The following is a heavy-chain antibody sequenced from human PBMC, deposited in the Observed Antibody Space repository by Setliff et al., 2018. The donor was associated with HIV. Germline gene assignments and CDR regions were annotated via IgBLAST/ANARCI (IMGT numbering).Heavy chain of an antibody. CDR3: TRGLGAQWLGSGDMDDHQYMDV. CDR2: IYHSGIT. D-gene: IGHD6-19*01. J-gene: IGHJ6*04. Sequence: LSLTCTVSGYSISSGYYWGWIRQPPGKGLEWIGSIYHSGITYYNSSLKSRVTISVDTSKNQFSLNLTSVTAADTAVYFCTRGLGAQWLGSGDMDDHQYMDVWAKGTTVTVSS. V-gene: IGHV4-38-2*02. CDR1: GYSISSGYY.